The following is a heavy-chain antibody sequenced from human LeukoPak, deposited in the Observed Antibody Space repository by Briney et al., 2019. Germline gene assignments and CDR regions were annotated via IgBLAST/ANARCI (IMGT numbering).Heavy chain of an antibody. V-gene: IGHV4-39*01. CDR3: ANSLHRPLLSSWYRN. CDR1: GASISGGGYF. J-gene: IGHJ4*02. Sequence: PSETLSLTCTVSGASISGGGYFWGWIRQPPGKGLEWIGSVYSSGTTYYNPSLRSRVSISVDTSKRQFSLKLTSLTAADTAVYYCANSLHRPLLSSWYRNWGQGTLVTVSS. CDR2: VYSSGTT. D-gene: IGHD6-13*01.